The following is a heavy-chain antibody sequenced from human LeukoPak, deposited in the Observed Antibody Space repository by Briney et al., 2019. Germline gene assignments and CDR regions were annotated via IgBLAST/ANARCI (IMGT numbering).Heavy chain of an antibody. CDR1: GFTFSSYA. CDR3: AQDILRGVGAFDY. CDR2: ISGSGGST. V-gene: IGHV3-23*01. Sequence: GGSLRLSCAASGFTFSSYAMSWVRQAPGKGLEWVSAISGSGGSTYYADSVKGRFTISRDNSKNTLYLQMNSLRAEDTAVYYCAQDILRGVGAFDYWGQGTLVTVSS. J-gene: IGHJ4*02. D-gene: IGHD1-26*01.